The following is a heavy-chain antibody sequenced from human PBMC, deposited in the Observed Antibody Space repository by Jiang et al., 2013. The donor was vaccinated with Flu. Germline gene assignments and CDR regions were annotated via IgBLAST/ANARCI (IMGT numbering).Heavy chain of an antibody. Sequence: GSISSYYWSWIRQPPGKGLEWIGYIYYSGSTNYNPSLKSRVTISVDTSKNQFSLKLSAVTAADTAVYYCARARLGELSLIDYWGQGTLVTVSS. J-gene: IGHJ4*02. CDR1: GSISSYY. V-gene: IGHV4-59*01. D-gene: IGHD3-16*02. CDR2: IYYSGST. CDR3: ARARLGELSLIDY.